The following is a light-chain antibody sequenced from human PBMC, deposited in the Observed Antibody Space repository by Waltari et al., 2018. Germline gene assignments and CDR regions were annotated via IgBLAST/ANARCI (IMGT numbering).Light chain of an antibody. Sequence: YELTQPSSVSVSPGQTASITCSGDKLGNKYVCWYQQKPGQSPVPIFYKDSNLDEKRPSEIAERFSGSSSGNTATLTISSTQAIDEAVYFCQTWDSSTWVFGGGTTLTVL. CDR3: QTWDSSTWV. J-gene: IGLJ3*02. CDR2: KDS. CDR1: KLGNKY. V-gene: IGLV3-1*01.